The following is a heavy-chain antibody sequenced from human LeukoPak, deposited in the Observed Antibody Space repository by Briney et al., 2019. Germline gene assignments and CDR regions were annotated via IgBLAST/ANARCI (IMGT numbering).Heavy chain of an antibody. Sequence: ASVKVSCKASGYTFTGYYMHWVRQAPGQGLEWMGWINPNSGGTNYAQKFQGRVTMTRDTSISTAYMELSRLRSDDTAVYYCARDHSTMVRGALNWFDPWGQGTLVTVSS. D-gene: IGHD3-10*01. CDR3: ARDHSTMVRGALNWFDP. CDR1: GYTFTGYY. CDR2: INPNSGGT. V-gene: IGHV1-2*02. J-gene: IGHJ5*02.